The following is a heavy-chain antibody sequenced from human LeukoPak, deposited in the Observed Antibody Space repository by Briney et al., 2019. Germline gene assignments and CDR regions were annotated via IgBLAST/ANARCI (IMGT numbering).Heavy chain of an antibody. CDR3: AKRSSAVTTVDS. CDR1: GFTFSHYA. V-gene: IGHV3-23*01. D-gene: IGHD1-14*01. Sequence: GGSLRLSCVVSGFTFSHYAMSWVRQAPGKGLEWVSGTSTVGTTYYADSVKGRFTISRDNSKNTLYLQMNSLRAEDTAIYYCAKRSSAVTTVDSWGQGTLVTVSS. J-gene: IGHJ4*02. CDR2: TSTVGTT.